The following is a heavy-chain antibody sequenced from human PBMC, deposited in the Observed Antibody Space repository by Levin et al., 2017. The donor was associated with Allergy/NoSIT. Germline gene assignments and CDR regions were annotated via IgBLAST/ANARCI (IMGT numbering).Heavy chain of an antibody. CDR1: GYTFTSYG. CDR3: ASMGLLFVDDYGDYGRQYYYMDV. V-gene: IGHV1-18*01. D-gene: IGHD4-17*01. CDR2: ISAYNGNT. Sequence: GESLKISCKASGYTFTSYGISWVRQAPGQGLEWMGWISAYNGNTNYAQKLQGRVTMTTDTSTSTAYMELGSLRSDDTAVYYCASMGLLFVDDYGDYGRQYYYMDVWGKGTTVTVSS. J-gene: IGHJ6*03.